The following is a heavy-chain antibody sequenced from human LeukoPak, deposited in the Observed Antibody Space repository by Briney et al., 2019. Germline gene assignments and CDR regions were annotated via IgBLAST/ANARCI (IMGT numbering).Heavy chain of an antibody. CDR3: ARDRISYYGSRSYIVLLDY. CDR1: GFTFSTYG. D-gene: IGHD3-10*01. Sequence: GGSLRLSCAASGFTFSTYGMHWVRQAPGKGLEWVAVIWYDGSNKYYADSVKGRFTISRDNSKNTLYLQMNSLRAEDTAVYYCARDRISYYGSRSYIVLLDYWGQGTLVTVSS. CDR2: IWYDGSNK. J-gene: IGHJ4*02. V-gene: IGHV3-33*01.